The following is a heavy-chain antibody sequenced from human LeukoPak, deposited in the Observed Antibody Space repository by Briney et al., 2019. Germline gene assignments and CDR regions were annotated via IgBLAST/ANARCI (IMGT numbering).Heavy chain of an antibody. Sequence: SETLSLTCTVSGGSISSYYWSWIRQPPGKGLEWIGYIYYSGSTYYNPSLKSRVTISVDTSKNQFSLKLSSVTAADTAVYYCARERVIPPAGFDYWGQGTLVTVSS. J-gene: IGHJ4*02. CDR2: IYYSGST. D-gene: IGHD2-21*01. CDR3: ARERVIPPAGFDY. CDR1: GGSISSYY. V-gene: IGHV4-59*12.